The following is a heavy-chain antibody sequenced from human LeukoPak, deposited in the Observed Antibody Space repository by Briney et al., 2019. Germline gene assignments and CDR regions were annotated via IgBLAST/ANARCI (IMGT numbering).Heavy chain of an antibody. CDR1: GFTFSSYS. CDR3: ARDYWGGYSYGNAFDI. J-gene: IGHJ3*02. D-gene: IGHD5-18*01. Sequence: GGSLRLSCAASGFTFSSYSMNWVRQAPGKGLEWVSSISSSSYIYYADSVKGRFTISRDNAENSLYLQMNSLRAEDTAVYYCARDYWGGYSYGNAFDIWGQGTMVTVSS. CDR2: ISSSSYI. V-gene: IGHV3-21*01.